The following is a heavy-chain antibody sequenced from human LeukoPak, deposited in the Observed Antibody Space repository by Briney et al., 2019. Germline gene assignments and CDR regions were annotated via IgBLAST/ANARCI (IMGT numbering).Heavy chain of an antibody. V-gene: IGHV5-51*01. Sequence: GESLKISCKGSGYSFATNWIGWVRKMPGKGLEWMGIIYPGDSDTRYSPSFQGHVTISADKSISTAYLQWSSLKASDTAMYYCARRGGYNYGYADYWGQGTLVTVSS. CDR2: IYPGDSDT. CDR3: ARRGGYNYGYADY. CDR1: GYSFATNW. J-gene: IGHJ4*02. D-gene: IGHD5-18*01.